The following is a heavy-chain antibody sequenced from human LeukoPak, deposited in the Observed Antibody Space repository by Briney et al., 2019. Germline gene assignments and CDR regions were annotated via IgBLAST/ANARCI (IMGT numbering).Heavy chain of an antibody. CDR3: ARETYSGAKIVYFDY. D-gene: IGHD1-26*01. Sequence: PSETLSLTCTVSGSSISSYYWSWIRQPPGKGLEWIGYIYYSGSTYYNPSLKSRVTISVDTSKNQFSLKLSSVTAADTAVYYCARETYSGAKIVYFDYWGQGTLVTVSS. CDR1: GSSISSYY. V-gene: IGHV4-59*12. J-gene: IGHJ4*02. CDR2: IYYSGST.